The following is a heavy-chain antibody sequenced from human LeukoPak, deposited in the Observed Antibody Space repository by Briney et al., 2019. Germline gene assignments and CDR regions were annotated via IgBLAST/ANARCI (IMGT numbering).Heavy chain of an antibody. CDR2: INHSGST. D-gene: IGHD6-13*01. CDR1: GGSFSGYY. CDR3: ARQMQLVLLYWFDP. V-gene: IGHV4-34*01. Sequence: PSETLSLTCAVYGGSFSGYYWSWIRQPPGKGLEWIGEINHSGSTNYNPSLKSRVTISVDTSKNQFSLKLSSVTAADTAVYYCARQMQLVLLYWFDPWGRGTLVTVSS. J-gene: IGHJ5*02.